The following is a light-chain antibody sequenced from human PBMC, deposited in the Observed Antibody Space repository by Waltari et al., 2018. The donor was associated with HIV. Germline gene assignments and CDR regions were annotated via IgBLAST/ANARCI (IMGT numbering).Light chain of an antibody. J-gene: IGLJ3*02. CDR2: RND. CDR3: AAWDDSLSAWV. Sequence: QSVLTQPHSASGTPGQRVSISCSGSSSNIGSNYVYWYQQLPGTAPKLLMYRNDERPSGVPDRFSGSKSGTSASLAISGLRSEDEADYYCAAWDDSLSAWVFGGGTKLTVL. V-gene: IGLV1-47*01. CDR1: SSNIGSNY.